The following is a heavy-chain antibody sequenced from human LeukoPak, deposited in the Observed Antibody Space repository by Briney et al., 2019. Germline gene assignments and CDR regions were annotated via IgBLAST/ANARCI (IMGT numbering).Heavy chain of an antibody. V-gene: IGHV4-39*07. CDR2: IYYSGST. J-gene: IGHJ3*02. CDR3: ARSGWYEDHDAFDI. CDR1: GGSISSSSYY. Sequence: PETLSLTCTDSGGSISSSSYYWGWIRQPPGKGLEWIGSIYYSGSTYYNPSLKSRVTISVDTSKNQFSLKLSSVTAADTAVYYCARSGWYEDHDAFDIWGQGTMVTVSS. D-gene: IGHD6-19*01.